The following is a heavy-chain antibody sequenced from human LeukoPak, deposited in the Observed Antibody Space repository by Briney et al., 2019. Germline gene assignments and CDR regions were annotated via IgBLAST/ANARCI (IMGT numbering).Heavy chain of an antibody. D-gene: IGHD3-10*01. CDR3: AKGSDLWFGET. CDR1: AFTFSDYA. J-gene: IGHJ4*02. V-gene: IGHV3-23*01. CDR2: ISGSGAST. Sequence: PVGSLRLSCVVSAFTFSDYAMSWVRQAPGKGLDWVSVISGSGASTYYADSVRGRFTISRDNSKNTLYLQMNSLRAEDTALYYCAKGSDLWFGETGGQGTLVTVSS.